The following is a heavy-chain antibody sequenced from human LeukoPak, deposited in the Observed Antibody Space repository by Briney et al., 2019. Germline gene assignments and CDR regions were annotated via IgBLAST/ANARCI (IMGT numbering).Heavy chain of an antibody. CDR2: FGPEDGGT. Sequence: ASVKVSCTVSGYTLTGLAMHWVRQAPGKGLEWMGGFGPEDGGTFYAQKFQGRVTMTEDTSTDTAYMELSSLRSEDTAVYYCATARITMVRGVIPPVYYYYGMDVWGKGTTVTVSS. V-gene: IGHV1-24*01. D-gene: IGHD3-10*01. J-gene: IGHJ6*04. CDR3: ATARITMVRGVIPPVYYYYGMDV. CDR1: GYTLTGLA.